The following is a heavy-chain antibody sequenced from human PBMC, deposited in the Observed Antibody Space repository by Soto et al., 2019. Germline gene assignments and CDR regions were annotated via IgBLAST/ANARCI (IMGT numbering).Heavy chain of an antibody. Sequence: QVQLVESGGGVVQPGRSLRLSCAASGFTFSSYGMHWVRQAPGKGLEWVAVISYDGSNKYYADSVKGRFTISRDNSKNTLYLPKNSLRAEDKGVYYCAKDLLGPGRAYGMDGWGQGTTVTVSS. CDR1: GFTFSSYG. J-gene: IGHJ6*02. CDR2: ISYDGSNK. CDR3: AKDLLGPGRAYGMDG. D-gene: IGHD7-27*01. V-gene: IGHV3-30*18.